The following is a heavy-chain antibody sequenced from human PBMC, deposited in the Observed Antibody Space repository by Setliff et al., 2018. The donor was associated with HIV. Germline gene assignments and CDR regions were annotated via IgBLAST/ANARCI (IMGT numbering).Heavy chain of an antibody. V-gene: IGHV4-61*02. D-gene: IGHD2-21*01. Sequence: PSETLSLTCTVSGGSITSGAYYWSWIRQPAGKGLEWIGRIYTSGNTNYNPSRNSRVVTSMDKSKNQFSLRLHSVTAADAAVYYCARDGDWELRECDFDLWGRGTRVTVSS. CDR3: ARDGDWELRECDFDL. J-gene: IGHJ2*01. CDR1: GGSITSGAYY. CDR2: IYTSGNT.